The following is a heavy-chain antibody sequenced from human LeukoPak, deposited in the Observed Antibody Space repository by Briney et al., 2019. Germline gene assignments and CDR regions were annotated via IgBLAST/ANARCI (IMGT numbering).Heavy chain of an antibody. CDR3: ARGSHYGDYGY. D-gene: IGHD4-17*01. CDR2: FHYSGST. Sequence: SETLSLTCTVSGYSISSAYYWGWIRQPPGKGLEWIGSFHYSGSTYYNPSLKSRVTISVDTSKNQFSLKLTSVTAADTAVYYCARGSHYGDYGYWGQGTLVTVSS. CDR1: GYSISSAYY. J-gene: IGHJ4*02. V-gene: IGHV4-38-2*02.